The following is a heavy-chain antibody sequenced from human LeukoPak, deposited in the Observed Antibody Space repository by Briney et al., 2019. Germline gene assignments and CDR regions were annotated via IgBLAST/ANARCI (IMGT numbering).Heavy chain of an antibody. CDR1: GYSISSGYY. Sequence: SETLSLTCAISGYSISSGYYWGWIRQPPGKGLEWIGSIYHSGSTYYNPSLKSRVTISVDTSKNQFSLKLSSVTAADTAVYYCASGSYYFDYWGQGTLVTVSS. V-gene: IGHV4-38-2*01. CDR2: IYHSGST. D-gene: IGHD1-26*01. CDR3: ASGSYYFDY. J-gene: IGHJ4*02.